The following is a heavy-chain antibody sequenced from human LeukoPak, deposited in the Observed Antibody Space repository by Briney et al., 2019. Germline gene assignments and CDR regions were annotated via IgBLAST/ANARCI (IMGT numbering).Heavy chain of an antibody. D-gene: IGHD1-26*01. Sequence: SETLSLTCTVSYYSISSGYYWGWIRQPPGKGLEYIGSIYHSGSTYYNPSLKRRVTISADTSKNQFSLKLSSVTAADTAVYYCARGGGTYFGNWFDPWGQGTLVTVSS. CDR1: YYSISSGYY. V-gene: IGHV4-38-2*02. CDR3: ARGGGTYFGNWFDP. J-gene: IGHJ5*02. CDR2: IYHSGST.